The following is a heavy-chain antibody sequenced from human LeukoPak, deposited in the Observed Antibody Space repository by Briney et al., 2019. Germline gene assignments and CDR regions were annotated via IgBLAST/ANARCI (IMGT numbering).Heavy chain of an antibody. CDR2: IYYSGST. CDR1: GGSISSYY. J-gene: IGHJ3*02. D-gene: IGHD3-22*01. V-gene: IGHV4-59*01. CDR3: ARGGTMIRGAFDI. Sequence: PSETLSLTCTVSGGSISSYYWSWIRQPPGKGLEWTGYIYYSGSTNYNPSLKSRVTISVDTSKNQFSLKLSSVTAADTAVYYCARGGTMIRGAFDIWGQGTMVTVS.